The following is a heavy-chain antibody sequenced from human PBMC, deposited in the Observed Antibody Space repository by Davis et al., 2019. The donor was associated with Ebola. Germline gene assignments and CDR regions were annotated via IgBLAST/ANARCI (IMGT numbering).Heavy chain of an antibody. Sequence: GESLKISCAASGFTVSSNYMSWVRQAPGKGLDWVSAISGSGGSTYYADSVKGRFTISRDNSKNTLYLHMNSLRAEDTAVYYCANQDYGGNSGVDYWGQGTLVTVSS. CDR2: ISGSGGST. CDR3: ANQDYGGNSGVDY. D-gene: IGHD4-23*01. J-gene: IGHJ4*02. V-gene: IGHV3-23*01. CDR1: GFTVSSNY.